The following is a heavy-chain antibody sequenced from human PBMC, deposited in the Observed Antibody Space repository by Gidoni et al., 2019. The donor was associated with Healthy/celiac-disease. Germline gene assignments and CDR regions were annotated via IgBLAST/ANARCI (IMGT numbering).Heavy chain of an antibody. CDR3: ARIAGYDYVWGSYRPLRGAFDI. D-gene: IGHD3-16*02. Sequence: QVQLQESGPGLVKPSGTLSLTCAVSGGSISSSNWWSWVRQPPGKGLEWIGEIYHSGSTNYNPSLKSRVTISVDKSKNQFSLKLSSVTAADTAVYYCARIAGYDYVWGSYRPLRGAFDIWGQGTMVTVSS. CDR1: GGSISSSNW. CDR2: IYHSGST. J-gene: IGHJ3*02. V-gene: IGHV4-4*02.